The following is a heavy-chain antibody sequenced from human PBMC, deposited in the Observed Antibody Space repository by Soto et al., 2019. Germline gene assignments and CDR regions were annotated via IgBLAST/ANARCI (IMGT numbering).Heavy chain of an antibody. CDR2: ISSSSSYI. J-gene: IGHJ3*02. Sequence: GGSLRLSCAASGFTFSSYSMNWVRQAPGKGLEWVSSISSSSSYIYYADSVKGRFTISRDNAKNSLYLQMNSLRAEDTAVYYCARDNDIVETDAFDIWGQGTMVTVS. V-gene: IGHV3-21*01. CDR1: GFTFSSYS. CDR3: ARDNDIVETDAFDI. D-gene: IGHD5-12*01.